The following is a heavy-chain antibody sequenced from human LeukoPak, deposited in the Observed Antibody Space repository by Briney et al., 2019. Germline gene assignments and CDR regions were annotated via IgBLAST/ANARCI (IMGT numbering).Heavy chain of an antibody. CDR1: GFTFSSSA. V-gene: IGHV3-30-3*01. D-gene: IGHD6-13*01. CDR3: ARAVKQQLVLDWFDP. Sequence: PGGSLRLSCAASGFTFSSSAMHWVRQAPGKGLEWVAVISYDGNNKYYADSVKGRFTISRDNSKNTLYLQMNSLRAEDTAVYYCARAVKQQLVLDWFDPWGQGTLVTVSS. CDR2: ISYDGNNK. J-gene: IGHJ5*02.